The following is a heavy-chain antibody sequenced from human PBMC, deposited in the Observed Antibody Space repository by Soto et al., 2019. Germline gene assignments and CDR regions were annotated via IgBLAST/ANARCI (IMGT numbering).Heavy chain of an antibody. D-gene: IGHD3-3*01. CDR3: AGTYGIFGVADYYYYGMDV. CDR2: IIPIFGTA. V-gene: IGHV1-69*01. CDR1: GGTFSSYA. J-gene: IGHJ6*02. Sequence: QVQLVQSGAEVKKPGSSVKVSCKASGGTFSSYAISWVRQAPGQGLEWMGGIIPIFGTANYAQKFQGRVTITADESTSTAYMELSSLRSEDTAVYYCAGTYGIFGVADYYYYGMDVWGQGTTVTVSS.